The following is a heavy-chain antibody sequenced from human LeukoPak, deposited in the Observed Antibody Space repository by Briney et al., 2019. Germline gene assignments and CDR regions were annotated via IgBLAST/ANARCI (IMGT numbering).Heavy chain of an antibody. CDR3: VTLGGGVPIAIVDY. V-gene: IGHV1-46*01. CDR2: INPNDGAT. CDR1: GYTMTMYY. Sequence: ASVKGSCKASGYTMTMYYIHWVRQAPGQGLEWMGMINPNDGATTYTQRFQGRVAMTEDTSTDTAYMELSSLTSEDTAVYYCVTLGGGVPIAIVDYWGLGTLVTVSS. D-gene: IGHD3-16*01. J-gene: IGHJ4*02.